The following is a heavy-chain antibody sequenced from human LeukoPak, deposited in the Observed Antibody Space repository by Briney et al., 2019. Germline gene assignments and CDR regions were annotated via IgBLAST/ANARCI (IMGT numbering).Heavy chain of an antibody. D-gene: IGHD3-10*01. J-gene: IGHJ3*02. V-gene: IGHV3-30*18. Sequence: GGSLRLSCAASGFTFSSYGMHWVRQAPGKGLEWVAVISYDGSNKYYADSVKGRFTISRDNSKNTLYLQMNSLRAEDTAVYYRAKDLYSGSYEVGAFDIWGQGTMVTVSS. CDR3: AKDLYSGSYEVGAFDI. CDR1: GFTFSSYG. CDR2: ISYDGSNK.